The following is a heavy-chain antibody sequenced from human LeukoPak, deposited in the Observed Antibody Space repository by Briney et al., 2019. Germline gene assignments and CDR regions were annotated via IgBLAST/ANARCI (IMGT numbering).Heavy chain of an antibody. CDR1: GGSFSGYY. V-gene: IGHV4-34*01. D-gene: IGHD1-14*01. Sequence: SETLSLTCAVYGGSFSGYYWTWIRQPPGKGLEWIGEINHSGSTNYNPSLKSRVTISVDTSKNQFSLKLSSVTAADTAVYYCAAFAPKNKFRTIHGRNRNWFDPWGQGTLVTVSS. CDR2: INHSGST. CDR3: AAFAPKNKFRTIHGRNRNWFDP. J-gene: IGHJ5*02.